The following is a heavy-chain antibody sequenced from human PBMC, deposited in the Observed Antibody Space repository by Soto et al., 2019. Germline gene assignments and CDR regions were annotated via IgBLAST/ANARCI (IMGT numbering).Heavy chain of an antibody. J-gene: IGHJ4*02. CDR1: GGSISRGGYS. CDR2: IYHSGST. CDR3: AAGGGLPRYY. V-gene: IGHV4-30-2*01. Sequence: QLQLQESGSGLVKPSQTLSVTCAVSGGSISRGGYSWSWIRQPPGKGLEWIGYIYHSGSTYYNPSLKSRVTISVDRSKNQFSLKLSSVTAADTAVYYCAAGGGLPRYYWGQGTLVTVSS. D-gene: IGHD5-12*01.